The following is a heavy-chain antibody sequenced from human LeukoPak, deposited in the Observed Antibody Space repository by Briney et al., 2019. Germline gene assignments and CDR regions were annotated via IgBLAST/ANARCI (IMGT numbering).Heavy chain of an antibody. CDR3: AREGSYYVFDY. Sequence: SVKVSCKASGDTFISYAISWGRQAPGQRLEWMGGIIPIFGTANYAQKFQGRVTITADESTSTAYMELSSLRSEDTAVYYCAREGSYYVFDYCGQGTLVTVS. V-gene: IGHV1-69*13. D-gene: IGHD1-26*01. CDR1: GDTFISYA. CDR2: IIPIFGTA. J-gene: IGHJ4*02.